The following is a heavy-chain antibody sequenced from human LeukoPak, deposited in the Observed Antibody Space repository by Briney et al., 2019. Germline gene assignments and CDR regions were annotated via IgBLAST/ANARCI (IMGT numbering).Heavy chain of an antibody. V-gene: IGHV3-23*01. Sequence: GGSLRLSCEASGFTFSSYSMNWVRQAPGKGLEWVSGISGSGDSTYSAGSVKGQFTISRDNSKNMLSLQMNSLRADDTAVYYCARDRRGEYYFDYWGQGTLVTVSS. J-gene: IGHJ4*02. CDR1: GFTFSSYS. CDR3: ARDRRGEYYFDY. CDR2: ISGSGDST. D-gene: IGHD3-10*01.